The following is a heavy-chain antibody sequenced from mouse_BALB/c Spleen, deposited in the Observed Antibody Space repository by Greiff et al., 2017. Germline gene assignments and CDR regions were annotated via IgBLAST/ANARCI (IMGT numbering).Heavy chain of an antibody. J-gene: IGHJ2*01. CDR1: GYTFTDYS. V-gene: IGHV1-77*01. CDR2: IYPGSGNT. CDR3: AKGTVVATG. D-gene: IGHD1-1*01. Sequence: QVQLQQSGAELARPGASVKLSCKASGYTFTDYSINWVKQRTGQGLEWIGEIYPGSGNTYYNEKFKGKATLTADKSSSTAYMQLSSLTSEDSAVYFCAKGTVVATGWGQGTTLTVSA.